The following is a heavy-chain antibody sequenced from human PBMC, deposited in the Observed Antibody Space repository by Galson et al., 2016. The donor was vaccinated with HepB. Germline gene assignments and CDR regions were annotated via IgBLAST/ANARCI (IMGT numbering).Heavy chain of an antibody. Sequence: ETLSLTCTVSGDSISNVGRHWGWFRQSPEMGLEYIGRIHPSGTSYYNPSLTSRVTVSADMSRNKFFLRRTSVTAADTATYCCVRIGTAAAVANRRGSGYWSQGTRVTVSS. D-gene: IGHD6-13*01. CDR3: VRIGTAAAVANRRGSGY. J-gene: IGHJ4*02. CDR2: IHPSGTS. CDR1: GDSISNVGRH. V-gene: IGHV4-39*01.